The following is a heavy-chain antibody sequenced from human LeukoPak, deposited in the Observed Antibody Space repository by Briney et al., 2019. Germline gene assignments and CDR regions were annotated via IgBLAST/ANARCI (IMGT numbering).Heavy chain of an antibody. V-gene: IGHV4-38-2*01. CDR2: IYHSGST. D-gene: IGHD3-22*01. J-gene: IGHJ4*02. Sequence: SETLSLTCAVSGYSISSGYYWGWIRQPPGKGLEWIGSIYHSGSTYYNSSLKSRVTISVDTSKNQFSLKLSSVTAADTAVYYCARAVYYYDEFDYWGQGTLVTVSS. CDR1: GYSISSGYY. CDR3: ARAVYYYDEFDY.